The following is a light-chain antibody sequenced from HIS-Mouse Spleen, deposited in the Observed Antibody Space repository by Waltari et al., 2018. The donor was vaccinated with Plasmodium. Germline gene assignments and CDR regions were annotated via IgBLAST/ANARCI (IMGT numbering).Light chain of an antibody. CDR1: SSDVGSYHL. V-gene: IGLV2-23*01. Sequence: QSALTQPASVSGSPGQSITISCTGTSSDVGSYHLVPWYQQHPGKAPNLMIYEGSKRPSGVSNRFSGSKSGNTASLTISGLQAEDEADYYCCSYAGSSTYVFGTGTKVTVL. CDR3: CSYAGSSTYV. J-gene: IGLJ1*01. CDR2: EGS.